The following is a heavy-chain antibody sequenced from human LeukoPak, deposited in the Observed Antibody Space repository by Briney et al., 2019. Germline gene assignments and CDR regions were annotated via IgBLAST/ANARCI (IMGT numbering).Heavy chain of an antibody. CDR3: ARDGQYYYDSSGNDY. Sequence: ASVKVSCKGSGYTFTTYGISWVRQAPGQGLEWMGWISAYNGNTNYAQKLQGRVTMTTDTSTSTAYMELRSLRSDDTAVYYCARDGQYYYDSSGNDYWGQGTLVTVSS. D-gene: IGHD3-22*01. CDR1: GYTFTTYG. J-gene: IGHJ4*02. V-gene: IGHV1-18*01. CDR2: ISAYNGNT.